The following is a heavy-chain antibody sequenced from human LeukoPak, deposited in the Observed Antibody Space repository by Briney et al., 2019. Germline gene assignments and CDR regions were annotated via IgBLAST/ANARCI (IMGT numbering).Heavy chain of an antibody. CDR3: ARDRAAPTWYFDL. D-gene: IGHD2-15*01. V-gene: IGHV3-23*01. J-gene: IGHJ2*01. Sequence: GGSLRLSCAVSGLTFSSYAMSWVRQAPGKGLEWVSAISGSGGSTYYADFVKGRFTISRDNSKNTLYLQMNSLRVEDTAVYYCARDRAAPTWYFDLWGRGTLVTVSS. CDR2: ISGSGGST. CDR1: GLTFSSYA.